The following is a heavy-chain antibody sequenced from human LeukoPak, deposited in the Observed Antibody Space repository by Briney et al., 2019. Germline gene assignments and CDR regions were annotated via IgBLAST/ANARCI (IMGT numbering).Heavy chain of an antibody. CDR1: GFTFSSYS. V-gene: IGHV3-48*01. CDR2: ISSSSSTI. CDR3: AKGPGWLQLSFRVAADY. D-gene: IGHD5-24*01. J-gene: IGHJ4*02. Sequence: PGGSLRLSCAASGFTFSSYSMNWVRQAPGKGLEWVSYISSSSSTIYYADSVKGRFTISRDNAKNSLYLQMNSLRAEDTAVYYCAKGPGWLQLSFRVAADYWGQGTLVTVSS.